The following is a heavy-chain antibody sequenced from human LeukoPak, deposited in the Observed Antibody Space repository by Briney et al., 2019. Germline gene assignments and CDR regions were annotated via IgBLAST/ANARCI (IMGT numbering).Heavy chain of an antibody. J-gene: IGHJ1*01. Sequence: SETLSLTCAVYGGSFSGYYWSWILQPPGKGLEWIGEINHSGSTYYNPSLKSRVTISVDTSKNQFSLKLSSVTAADTAVYYCARGRDTAMVEHWGQGTLVTVSS. CDR2: INHSGST. V-gene: IGHV4-34*01. D-gene: IGHD5-18*01. CDR3: ARGRDTAMVEH. CDR1: GGSFSGYY.